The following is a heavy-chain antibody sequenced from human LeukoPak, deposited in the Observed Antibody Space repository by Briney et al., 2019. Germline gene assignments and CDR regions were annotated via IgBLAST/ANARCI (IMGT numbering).Heavy chain of an antibody. Sequence: GGSLSLSCATSGFMFTSYSMNWVRQAPGKGLEWVAYISSPSTNIYYVDSVKGRFTISRDNAKNSLYLQMNCLRDEDTAVYYCARESYWGSSGKGFDCWGQGALVTVSS. D-gene: IGHD7-27*01. CDR1: GFMFTSYS. CDR2: ISSPSTNI. CDR3: ARESYWGSSGKGFDC. V-gene: IGHV3-48*02. J-gene: IGHJ4*02.